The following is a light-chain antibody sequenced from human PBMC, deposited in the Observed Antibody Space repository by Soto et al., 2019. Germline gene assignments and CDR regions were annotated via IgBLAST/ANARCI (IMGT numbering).Light chain of an antibody. Sequence: MTQSPSTLSASVGDRVTITCRASQSVDSNLAWYQQKPGQAPRLLIYGASTRATGIPDRFRGSGSGTEFTLTISSLQSEDFAVYYCQQYDSWPLTFGGGTKVDI. J-gene: IGKJ4*01. CDR2: GAS. CDR1: QSVDSN. V-gene: IGKV3D-15*01. CDR3: QQYDSWPLT.